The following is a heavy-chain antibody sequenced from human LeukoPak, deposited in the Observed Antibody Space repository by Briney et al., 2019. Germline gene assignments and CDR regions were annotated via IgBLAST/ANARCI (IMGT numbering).Heavy chain of an antibody. V-gene: IGHV3-7*03. CDR1: GFIFSSYW. J-gene: IGHJ4*02. CDR3: ARDTRAAAETALDY. D-gene: IGHD6-13*01. Sequence: GGSLRLSCAASGFIFSSYWVTWVRQAPGKGLEWVANMYQDGSEKYYVDSVKGRFTISRDNAKNSLYLQMNSLRAEDTAVYYCARDTRAAAETALDYWGQGTLVTVSS. CDR2: MYQDGSEK.